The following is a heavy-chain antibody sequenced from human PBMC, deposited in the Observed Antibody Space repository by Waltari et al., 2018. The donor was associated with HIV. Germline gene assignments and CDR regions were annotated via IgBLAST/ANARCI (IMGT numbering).Heavy chain of an antibody. J-gene: IGHJ6*02. CDR3: ARIGTFPHNYAIDF. V-gene: IGHV3-7*01. CDR1: GFTFTNSW. Sequence: EVQLMESGGGLVQSGGSLSRSCAASGFTFTNSWMSWVRQTPGKGLEWVAYIKDDGSEKYYMGSVKGRFTISRDNAKNSMFLQMNSLRAEDTAVYYCARIGTFPHNYAIDFWGQGTTVTVSS. D-gene: IGHD1-26*01. CDR2: IKDDGSEK.